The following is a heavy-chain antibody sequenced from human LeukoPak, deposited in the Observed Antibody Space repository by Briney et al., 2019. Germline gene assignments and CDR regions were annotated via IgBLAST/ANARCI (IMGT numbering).Heavy chain of an antibody. Sequence: GGSLRLSCAASGFTFSRKTMNWVRQAPGKGLEWVSYISSDGGTIYYADSVRGRFTISRDNAKNSLYLQMNSLRDEDTAVYYCAKFGLAGSGRYHDAFDIWGQGTMVTVSS. CDR3: AKFGLAGSGRYHDAFDI. CDR1: GFTFSRKT. CDR2: ISSDGGTI. V-gene: IGHV3-48*02. J-gene: IGHJ3*02. D-gene: IGHD3-10*01.